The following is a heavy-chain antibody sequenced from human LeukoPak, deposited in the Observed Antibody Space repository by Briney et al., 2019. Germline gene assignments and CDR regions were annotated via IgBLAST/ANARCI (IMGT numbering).Heavy chain of an antibody. Sequence: ASVKVSCKASGYSFTSYGISWVRQAPGQGLEWMGWISAYNGKTKYAEKFQGRVTMTTDTYKSTAYMELRSLRSDDTAVYYCARVPIPELLWVGEEQGGYYYYYMDVWGKGTTVTISS. J-gene: IGHJ6*03. CDR3: ARVPIPELLWVGEEQGGYYYYYMDV. CDR2: ISAYNGKT. D-gene: IGHD3-10*01. V-gene: IGHV1-18*01. CDR1: GYSFTSYG.